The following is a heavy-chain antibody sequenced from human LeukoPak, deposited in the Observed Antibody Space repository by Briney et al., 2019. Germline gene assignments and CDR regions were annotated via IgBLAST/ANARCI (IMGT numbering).Heavy chain of an antibody. Sequence: GGSLRLSCAASGFTFSRYGMHWVRQAPGKGLEWVAFIWYDGSNKYYAGSLKGRFTISRDNSKNTLSLQMNSLRAEDTAVYYCARDRLAGIAVAAEYMDVWGKGTTVTISS. J-gene: IGHJ6*03. CDR2: IWYDGSNK. CDR1: GFTFSRYG. V-gene: IGHV3-33*01. D-gene: IGHD6-19*01. CDR3: ARDRLAGIAVAAEYMDV.